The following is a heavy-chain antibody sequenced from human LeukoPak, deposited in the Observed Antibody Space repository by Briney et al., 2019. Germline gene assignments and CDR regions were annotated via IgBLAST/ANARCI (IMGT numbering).Heavy chain of an antibody. J-gene: IGHJ4*02. CDR2: IIPIFGTA. Sequence: GASVKVFCKASGGTFSSYAISWVRQAPGQGLEWMGGIIPIFGTANYAQKFRGRVTITADESTSTAYMELSSLRSEDTAVYYCARSSYSYGHKYYFDYWGQGTLVTVSS. CDR1: GGTFSSYA. V-gene: IGHV1-69*13. CDR3: ARSSYSYGHKYYFDY. D-gene: IGHD5-18*01.